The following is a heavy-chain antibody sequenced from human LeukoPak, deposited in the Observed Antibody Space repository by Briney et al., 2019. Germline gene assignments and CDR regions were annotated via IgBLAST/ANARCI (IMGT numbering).Heavy chain of an antibody. CDR1: GFTFSSYA. Sequence: PGGSLRLSCAASGFTFSSYAMSWVRQAPGKGLEWVSAISGSGGSTYYADSVKGRFTISRDNSKNTLYLQVNSLRAEDTAVYYCAKDFYDSSGYIHYFDYWGQGTLVTVSS. CDR3: AKDFYDSSGYIHYFDY. V-gene: IGHV3-23*01. D-gene: IGHD3-22*01. J-gene: IGHJ4*02. CDR2: ISGSGGST.